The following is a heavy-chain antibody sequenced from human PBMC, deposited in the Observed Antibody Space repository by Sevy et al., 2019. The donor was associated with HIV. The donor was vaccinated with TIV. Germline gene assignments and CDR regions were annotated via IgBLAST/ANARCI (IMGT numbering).Heavy chain of an antibody. CDR3: ARGGLRYFDWLLDPFDY. Sequence: GGSLRLSCAASGFTFSSYSMNWVRQAPGKGLEWVSSISSSSSYIYYADSVKGRFTISRDNAKNSLYLQMNSLRAEDTAVYYCARGGLRYFDWLLDPFDYWGQGTLVTVSS. CDR2: ISSSSSYI. D-gene: IGHD3-9*01. J-gene: IGHJ4*02. CDR1: GFTFSSYS. V-gene: IGHV3-21*01.